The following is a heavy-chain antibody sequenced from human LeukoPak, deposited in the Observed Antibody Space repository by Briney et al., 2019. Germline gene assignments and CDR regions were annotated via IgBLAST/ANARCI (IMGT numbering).Heavy chain of an antibody. Sequence: GGSLRLSCAASGFTFSSYSMNWVRQAPGKGLEWVSSISSRSGYIYYADSVKGRFTISRDNAKNSLYLQMNSLRAEDTAVYYCARGRPLHYYDSSGPTDYWGQGTLVTVSS. CDR3: ARGRPLHYYDSSGPTDY. J-gene: IGHJ4*02. V-gene: IGHV3-21*01. D-gene: IGHD3-22*01. CDR1: GFTFSSYS. CDR2: ISSRSGYI.